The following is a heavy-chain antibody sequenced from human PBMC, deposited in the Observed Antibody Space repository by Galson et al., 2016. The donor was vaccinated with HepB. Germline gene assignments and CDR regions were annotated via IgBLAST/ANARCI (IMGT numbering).Heavy chain of an antibody. CDR3: ARGDSTGWYRFDS. CDR2: IYYSGST. Sequence: ETLSLTCTVSGGSISNYYWSWIRQPPGKGLEWIGYIYYSGSTNSNPSLKSRVTISVDTSKNQFSLKLSSVTAADTAVYFCARGDSTGWYRFDSWGQGTLVTVSS. V-gene: IGHV4-59*01. J-gene: IGHJ4*02. D-gene: IGHD6-19*01. CDR1: GGSISNYY.